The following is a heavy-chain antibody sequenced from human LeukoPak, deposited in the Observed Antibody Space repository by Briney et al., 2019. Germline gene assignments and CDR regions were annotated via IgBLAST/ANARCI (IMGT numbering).Heavy chain of an antibody. J-gene: IGHJ4*02. D-gene: IGHD3-16*01. CDR3: ARSHQDYVWGSPDF. CDR2: INSDGSTT. V-gene: IGHV3-74*01. CDR1: GFTFSTNW. Sequence: PGGSLRLSCTASGFTFSTNWMHWVRQAPGKGLVWVSRINSDGSTTNYADSVKGRFTISRDNAKNSLYLQMNSLRDEDTAVYYCARSHQDYVWGSPDFWGQGTLVTVSS.